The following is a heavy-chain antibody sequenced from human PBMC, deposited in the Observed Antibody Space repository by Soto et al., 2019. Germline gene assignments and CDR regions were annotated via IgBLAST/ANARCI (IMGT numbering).Heavy chain of an antibody. Sequence: GDAVKGSCKASGYAFTNNDINWVRQATGQGLEWMGWMNPYSGNTGYAQKFQGRVTMTRDNSITTAYMELISLRSEHTAVYYCVRAPWDYDSADYFDNWGQGTLVTVSS. D-gene: IGHD3-3*01. J-gene: IGHJ4*02. CDR3: VRAPWDYDSADYFDN. CDR2: MNPYSGNT. CDR1: GYAFTNND. V-gene: IGHV1-8*01.